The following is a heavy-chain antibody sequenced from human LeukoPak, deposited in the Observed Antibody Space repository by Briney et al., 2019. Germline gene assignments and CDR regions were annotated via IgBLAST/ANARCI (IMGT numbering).Heavy chain of an antibody. J-gene: IGHJ2*01. CDR2: IYYSGST. CDR1: GGSISSYY. D-gene: IGHD2-2*01. CDR3: ASHQYCSSTSCYWYFDL. Sequence: SETLSLTCTVSGGSISSYYWSWIRQPPGKGLEWIGYIYYSGSTNYNPSLKSRVTISVDTSKNQFSLKLSSVTAADTAVYYCASHQYCSSTSCYWYFDLWGRGTLVTVSS. V-gene: IGHV4-59*08.